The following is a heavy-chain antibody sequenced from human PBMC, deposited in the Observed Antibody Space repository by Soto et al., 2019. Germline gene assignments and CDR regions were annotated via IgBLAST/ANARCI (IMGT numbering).Heavy chain of an antibody. CDR1: GGSISSGGYY. Sequence: PSETLSLTCTVSGGSISSGGYYWSWIRQHPGKGLEWIGYIYYSGSTYYNPSLKSRVTISVDTSKNQFSLKLSSVTAADTAVYYCVSGGPGGYSSSWYHFDYWGQGTLVTVSS. CDR3: VSGGPGGYSSSWYHFDY. CDR2: IYYSGST. V-gene: IGHV4-31*03. D-gene: IGHD6-13*01. J-gene: IGHJ4*02.